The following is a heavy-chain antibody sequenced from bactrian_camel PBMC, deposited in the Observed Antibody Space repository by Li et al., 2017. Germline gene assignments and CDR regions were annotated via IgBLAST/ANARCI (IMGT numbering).Heavy chain of an antibody. CDR1: GYTHSSVC. CDR2: IYTKYGDP. D-gene: IGHD1*01. V-gene: IGHV3S6*01. J-gene: IGHJ4*01. CDR3: AADLVTDEPSLVEREYYY. Sequence: VQLVESGGGSVQAGGSLRLACSTSGYTHSSVCMGWFRQAPGKAREGIAAIYTKYGDPYYADSVKGRFTISRDGAKNIIALQMHSLKPEDTATYYCAADLVTDEPSLVEREYYYWGQGTQVTVS.